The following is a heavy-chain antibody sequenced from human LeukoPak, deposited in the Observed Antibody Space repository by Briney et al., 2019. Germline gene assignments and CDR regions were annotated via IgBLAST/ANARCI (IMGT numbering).Heavy chain of an antibody. V-gene: IGHV3-23*01. CDR3: AKNYCGGDCYSVYGR. CDR2: MSGSGGDT. J-gene: IGHJ4*02. CDR1: GFAFDIYD. Sequence: GGSLRLSCAASGFAFDIYDMGWVRQTPGKGLEWVSCMSGSGGDTYYADSVKGRFTISRDNSKNTLYLQMSSLRAEDTAVYYCAKNYCGGDCYSVYGRWGQGTLVTVSS. D-gene: IGHD2-21*02.